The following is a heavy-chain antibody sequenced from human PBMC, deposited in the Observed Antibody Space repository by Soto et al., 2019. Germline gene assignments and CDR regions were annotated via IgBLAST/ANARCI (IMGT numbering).Heavy chain of an antibody. J-gene: IGHJ3*01. CDR1: GFTFSDYY. Sequence: PGGSLRLSCAASGFTFSDYYMSWIRQAPGKGLEWVSAISGSGGTTYYADSVKGRFTISRDNAKNSLYLQMNSLRAEDTAVYYCARDQLYYNDISGRPLNAFDVWGQGTMVTVSS. V-gene: IGHV3-11*04. CDR3: ARDQLYYNDISGRPLNAFDV. D-gene: IGHD3-22*01. CDR2: ISGSGGTT.